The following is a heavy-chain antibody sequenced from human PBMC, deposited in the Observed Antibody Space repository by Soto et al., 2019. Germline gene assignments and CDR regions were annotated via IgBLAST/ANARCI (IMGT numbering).Heavy chain of an antibody. J-gene: IGHJ6*02. D-gene: IGHD3-3*02. Sequence: KTSETLSLTCAVSGYSISSGYYWGWIRQPPGKGLEWIGSIYHSGSTYYNPSLKSRVTISVDTSKNQFSLKLSSVTAADTAVYYCAGAFWEKQLGHRTYGMDVWGQGTTVTVSS. CDR1: GYSISSGYY. V-gene: IGHV4-38-2*01. CDR3: AGAFWEKQLGHRTYGMDV. CDR2: IYHSGST.